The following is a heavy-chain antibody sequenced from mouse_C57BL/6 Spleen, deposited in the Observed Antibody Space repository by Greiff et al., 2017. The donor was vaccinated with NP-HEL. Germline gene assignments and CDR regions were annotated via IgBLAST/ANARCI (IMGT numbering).Heavy chain of an antibody. J-gene: IGHJ2*01. D-gene: IGHD1-1*01. CDR2: INPSNGGT. CDR3: ASITTVVVEYCDY. V-gene: IGHV1-53*01. Sequence: VQLQQSGTELVKPGASVKLSCKASGYTFTSYWMHWVKQRPGQGLEWIGNINPSNGGTNYNEKFKSKATLTVDKSSSTAYMQLSSLTSEDSAVYYCASITTVVVEYCDYWGQGTTLTVSS. CDR1: GYTFTSYW.